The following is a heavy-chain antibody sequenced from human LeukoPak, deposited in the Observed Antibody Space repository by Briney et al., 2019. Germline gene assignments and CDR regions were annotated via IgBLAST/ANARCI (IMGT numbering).Heavy chain of an antibody. J-gene: IGHJ4*02. Sequence: GGSLRLSCAASGFTFSSYAMHWVRQAPGKGLEWVAVISYDGSNKYYADSVKGRFTISRDNSKNTLYLQMNSLRAEDTAVYYCAREAAAGSDYFDYWGQGTLVTVSS. CDR1: GFTFSSYA. D-gene: IGHD6-13*01. CDR2: ISYDGSNK. V-gene: IGHV3-30*01. CDR3: AREAAAGSDYFDY.